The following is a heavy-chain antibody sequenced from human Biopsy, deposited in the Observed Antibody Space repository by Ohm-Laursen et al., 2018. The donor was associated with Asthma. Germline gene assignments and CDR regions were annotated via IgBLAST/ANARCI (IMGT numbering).Heavy chain of an antibody. CDR2: IYYSGST. J-gene: IGHJ4*02. V-gene: IGHV4-31*03. D-gene: IGHD3-22*01. CDR1: YGSITSGGYY. CDR3: ARAQDYYDSRGYYRSFDY. Sequence: QTLSLTCTVSYGSITSGGYYWTWIRQHPGKGLEWIGVIYYSGSTYYNPSLKSRVSISIDTSKNQFSLKLSSVTAADTAVYYCARAQDYYDSRGYYRSFDYWGQGTLVTVSS.